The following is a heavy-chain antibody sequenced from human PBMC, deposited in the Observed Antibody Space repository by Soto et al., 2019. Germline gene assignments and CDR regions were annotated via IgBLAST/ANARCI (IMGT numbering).Heavy chain of an antibody. Sequence: QVQLVESGGGVVQPGRSLRLSCAASGFTFSSYGMHWVRQAPGKGLEWVAVIWYDGSNKYYADSVKGRFTISRDNSKNRVDRQMNSWRAEDTAVYYCAREGEGYDSSGYYFDWGQGALVTVSS. CDR3: AREGEGYDSSGYYFD. CDR2: IWYDGSNK. V-gene: IGHV3-33*01. D-gene: IGHD3-22*01. CDR1: GFTFSSYG. J-gene: IGHJ4*02.